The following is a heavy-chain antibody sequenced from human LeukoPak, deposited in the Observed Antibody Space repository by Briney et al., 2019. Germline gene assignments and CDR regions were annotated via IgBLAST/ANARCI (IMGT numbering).Heavy chain of an antibody. D-gene: IGHD5-18*01. CDR3: ARQSPRYSYGSFDY. J-gene: IGHJ4*02. Sequence: SETLSLTCTVSGGSISSGGYYWSWLRQHPGKGLEWIGYIYYSGSTYYNPSLKSRVTISVDTSKNQFSLKLSSVTAADTAVYYCARQSPRYSYGSFDYWGQGTLVTVSS. V-gene: IGHV4-31*03. CDR2: IYYSGST. CDR1: GGSISSGGYY.